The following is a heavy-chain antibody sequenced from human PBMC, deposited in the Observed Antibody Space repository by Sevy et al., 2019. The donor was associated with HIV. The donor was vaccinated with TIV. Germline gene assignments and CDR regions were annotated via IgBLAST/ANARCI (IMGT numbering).Heavy chain of an antibody. CDR2: IKQDGSEK. CDR1: GFTFSSYW. CDR3: AREVGEGGDYYGMDV. Sequence: GGSLRLSCAASGFTFSSYWMSWVRQAPGKGLEWVANIKQDGSEKYYVDSVKGRFTISRDNAKNSLYLQMNSLRAEDTAVYYCAREVGEGGDYYGMDVWGQGTTVTVSS. V-gene: IGHV3-7*01. J-gene: IGHJ6*02. D-gene: IGHD3-3*01.